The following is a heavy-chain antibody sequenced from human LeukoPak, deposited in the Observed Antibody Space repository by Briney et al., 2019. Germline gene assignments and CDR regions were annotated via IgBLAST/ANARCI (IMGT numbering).Heavy chain of an antibody. J-gene: IGHJ4*02. D-gene: IGHD4-17*01. V-gene: IGHV3-74*01. CDR3: ARASTTVPNLLDY. Sequence: GGSLRLSCAASGFTFSSYWMHWVRQTPGKGRVWVSRIKGDGSDTLYADSVKGRFTISRDNSKNTLYLQTSSLGVDDTAVYYCARASTTVPNLLDYWGQGALVSVS. CDR2: IKGDGSDT. CDR1: GFTFSSYW.